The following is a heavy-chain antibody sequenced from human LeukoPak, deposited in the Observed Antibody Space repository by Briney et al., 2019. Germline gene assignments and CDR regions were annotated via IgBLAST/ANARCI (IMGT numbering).Heavy chain of an antibody. J-gene: IGHJ3*02. CDR1: GIAVSTNY. D-gene: IGHD3-22*01. CDR3: VRLSDSSGYGAFDI. CDR2: IYSGGST. Sequence: PGGSLRLSCAASGIAVSTNYMSWVRQAPGKGLEWVSVIYSGGSTYYPDSVKGRFTISRDSSKNTLYLQMNSLRPEDTAVYYCVRLSDSSGYGAFDIWGQGTMVTVSS. V-gene: IGHV3-53*05.